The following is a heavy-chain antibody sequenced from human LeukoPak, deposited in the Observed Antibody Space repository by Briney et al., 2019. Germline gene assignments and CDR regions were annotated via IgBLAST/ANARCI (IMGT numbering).Heavy chain of an antibody. CDR3: ANYYDSSGYYDAFDI. CDR1: GGTFSSYA. V-gene: IGHV1-69*13. Sequence: ASVKVSCKASGGTFSSYAISWVRQAPGQGLEWMGGIIPIFGTANYAQKFQGRVTITADESTSTAYMELSSLRSEDTAVYYRANYYDSSGYYDAFDIWGQGTMVTVSS. CDR2: IIPIFGTA. D-gene: IGHD3-22*01. J-gene: IGHJ3*02.